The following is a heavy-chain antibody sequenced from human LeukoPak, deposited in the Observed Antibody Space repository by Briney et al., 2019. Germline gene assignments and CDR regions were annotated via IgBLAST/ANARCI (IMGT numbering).Heavy chain of an antibody. CDR3: ARLQGGSTAIFDY. J-gene: IGHJ4*02. V-gene: IGHV4-59*01. CDR1: GGSISSYY. D-gene: IGHD2-15*01. CDR2: IYYTGTT. Sequence: SETLSLTCTVSGGSISSYYWSWIRQPPGKGLEWVGYIYYTGTTNYNPSLKSRVTISVDTSKNQFSLKLTSVTAADTAVYYCARLQGGSTAIFDYWGQGTLVSVSS.